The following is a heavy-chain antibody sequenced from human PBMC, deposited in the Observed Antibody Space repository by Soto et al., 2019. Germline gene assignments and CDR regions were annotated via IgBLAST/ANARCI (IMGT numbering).Heavy chain of an antibody. CDR2: INWNGGST. V-gene: IGHV3-20*04. J-gene: IGHJ6*02. CDR1: GFTFDDYG. D-gene: IGHD2-2*01. Sequence: GVLRHSCAASGFTFDDYGMSWVRQAPGKGLEWVSGINWNGGSTGYADSVKGRFTISRDNAKNSLYLQMNSLRAEDTALYYCARVWGGCSSTSCYAPYYYYGMDVWGQGT. CDR3: ARVWGGCSSTSCYAPYYYYGMDV.